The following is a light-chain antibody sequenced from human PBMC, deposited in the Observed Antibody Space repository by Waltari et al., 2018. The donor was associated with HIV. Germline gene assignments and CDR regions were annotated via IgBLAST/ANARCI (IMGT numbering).Light chain of an antibody. V-gene: IGLV1-51*01. Sequence: QSVLTQPPSVSATPGQKVTISCSGSDSNIRNNYFSLYQQLPGTAPKLLIYDNNKRPSGIPDRFSGSRSGTSATLGVTGLQTGDEADYYCGTWDTSLSAGVFGGGTKLTVL. CDR3: GTWDTSLSAGV. CDR2: DNN. J-gene: IGLJ2*01. CDR1: DSNIRNNY.